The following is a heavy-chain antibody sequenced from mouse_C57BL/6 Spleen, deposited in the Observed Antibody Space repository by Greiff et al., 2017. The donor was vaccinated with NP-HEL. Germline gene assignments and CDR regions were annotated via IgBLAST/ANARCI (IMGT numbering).Heavy chain of an antibody. D-gene: IGHD1-1*01. Sequence: EVKLVESEGGLVQPGSSIKLSCTASGFTFSDYYMAWVRQVPEKGLEWVANINYDGSSTYYLDSLKSRFIISRDNAKNILYLQMSSLKSEDTATYYCARDGLRRWFAYWGQGTLVTVSA. CDR1: GFTFSDYY. J-gene: IGHJ3*01. CDR2: INYDGSST. V-gene: IGHV5-16*01. CDR3: ARDGLRRWFAY.